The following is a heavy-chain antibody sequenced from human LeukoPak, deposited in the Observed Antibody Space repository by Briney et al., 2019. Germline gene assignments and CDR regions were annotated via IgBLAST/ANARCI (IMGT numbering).Heavy chain of an antibody. V-gene: IGHV1-2*02. D-gene: IGHD3-22*01. CDR2: INPNTGAT. CDR1: AYTFTGYY. J-gene: IGHJ6*02. Sequence: ASVKVSCKASAYTFTGYYMHWVWQAPGQGLEWMGWINPNTGATDIAQKFQGRVTMTRDTSISAAYMELSRLRSDDTAVYYCTEDHGGYINCYEDYYHRIDAWGQGTTVTVSS. CDR3: TEDHGGYINCYEDYYHRIDA.